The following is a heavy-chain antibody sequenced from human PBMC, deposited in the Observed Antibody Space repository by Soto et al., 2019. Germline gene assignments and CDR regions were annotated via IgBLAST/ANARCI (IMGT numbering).Heavy chain of an antibody. V-gene: IGHV3-30-3*01. D-gene: IGHD1-26*01. J-gene: IGHJ4*02. CDR1: GFTFSTYA. Sequence: PGESLRLSSAASGFTFSTYAMHWVRQAQGKGLEWVAVISYDGSNKYYADSVKGRFTISRDNSKNTLYLQMNSLRAEDTAVYYCARDHSSAHGYWGQG. CDR3: ARDHSSAHGY. CDR2: ISYDGSNK.